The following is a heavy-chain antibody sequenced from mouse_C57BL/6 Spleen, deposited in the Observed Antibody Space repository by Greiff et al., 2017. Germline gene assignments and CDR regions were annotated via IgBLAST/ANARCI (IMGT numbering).Heavy chain of an antibody. D-gene: IGHD2-10*02. CDR3: TRERVSIPTAYYFDY. V-gene: IGHV5-9-1*02. CDR1: GFTFSSYA. CDR2: ISSGGDYI. Sequence: EVKLMESGEGLVKPGGSLKLSCAASGFTFSSYAMSWVRQTPEKRLEWVAYISSGGDYIYYADTVKGRFTISTDNARNTLYLQMSSLKSEDTAMCYCTRERVSIPTAYYFDYWGQGTTLTFSS. J-gene: IGHJ2*01.